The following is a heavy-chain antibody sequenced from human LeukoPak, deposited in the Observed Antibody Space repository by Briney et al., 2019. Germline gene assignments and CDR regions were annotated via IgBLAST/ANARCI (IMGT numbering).Heavy chain of an antibody. Sequence: TGGSLRLSCAASGFTFSSYGMHWVRQAPGKGLEWVAVISYDGSNKYYADSVKGRFTISRDNSKNTLYLQMNSLRAEDTAVYYCAKDKNLDYGDYPPYYYYGMDVWGQGTTVTVSS. CDR3: AKDKNLDYGDYPPYYYYGMDV. CDR2: ISYDGSNK. CDR1: GFTFSSYG. J-gene: IGHJ6*02. V-gene: IGHV3-30*18. D-gene: IGHD4-17*01.